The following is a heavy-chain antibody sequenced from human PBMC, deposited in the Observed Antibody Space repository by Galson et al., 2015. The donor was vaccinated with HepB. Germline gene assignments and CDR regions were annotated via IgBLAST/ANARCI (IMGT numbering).Heavy chain of an antibody. D-gene: IGHD1-26*01. CDR1: GFTFDDYA. CDR2: ISWNSGSI. CDR3: AKDRYSGSPAVWVPDY. V-gene: IGHV3-9*01. J-gene: IGHJ4*02. Sequence: SLRLSCAASGFTFDDYAMHWVRHAPGKGLEWVSGISWNSGSIGYADSVKGRFTISRDNAKNSLYPQMNSLRAEDTALYYCAKDRYSGSPAVWVPDYWGQGTLVTVSS.